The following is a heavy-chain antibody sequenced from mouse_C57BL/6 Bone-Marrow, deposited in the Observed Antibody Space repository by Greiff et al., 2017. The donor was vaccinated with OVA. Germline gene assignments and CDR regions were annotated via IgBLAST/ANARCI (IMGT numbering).Heavy chain of an antibody. CDR3: ARSRLLRN. Sequence: VMLQESGAELARPGASVKLSCKASGYTFTSYGISWVKQRTGQGLEWIGEIYPRSGNTYYNEKFKGKATLTADKSSSTAYMELRSLTSEDSAVYFCARSRLLRNWGQGTLVTVSA. CDR1: GYTFTSYG. V-gene: IGHV1-81*01. J-gene: IGHJ3*01. CDR2: IYPRSGNT.